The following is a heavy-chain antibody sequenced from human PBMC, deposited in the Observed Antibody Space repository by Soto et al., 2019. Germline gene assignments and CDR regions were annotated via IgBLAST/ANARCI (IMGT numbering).Heavy chain of an antibody. D-gene: IGHD6-13*01. J-gene: IGHJ5*02. V-gene: IGHV3-33*01. CDR2: IWYDGTNK. CDR1: GFTFGSHG. CDR3: ARGGAAAGTGWWFAP. Sequence: QVQLVESGGGVVQPGRSLRLSCVASGFTFGSHGMHWVRQAPGKGLEWVAAIWYDGTNKYYGDSVKGRFTISRDNSKNTLYLKMNSLRAEDTAVYSCARGGAAAGTGWWFAPWGQGTLVTVSS.